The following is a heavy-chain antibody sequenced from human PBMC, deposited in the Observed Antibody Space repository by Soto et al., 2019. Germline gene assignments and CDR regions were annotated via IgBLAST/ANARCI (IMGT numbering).Heavy chain of an antibody. J-gene: IGHJ4*02. CDR3: ARDRRVSSGWYKGAYYFDY. CDR1: GFTFSSYE. V-gene: IGHV3-48*03. D-gene: IGHD6-13*01. CDR2: ISSSGSTI. Sequence: GGSLRLSCAASGFTFSSYEMNWVRQAPGKGLEWVSYISSSGSTIYYADSVKGRFTISRDNAKNSLYLQMNSLRAEDTAVYYCARDRRVSSGWYKGAYYFDYWGQGTLVTVSS.